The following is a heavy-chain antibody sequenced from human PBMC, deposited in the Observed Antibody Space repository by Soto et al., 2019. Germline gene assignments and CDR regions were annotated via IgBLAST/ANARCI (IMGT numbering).Heavy chain of an antibody. CDR1: AGSISSSSYY. CDR3: AIRSRDYYDSSGVDY. V-gene: IGHV4-39*01. J-gene: IGHJ4*02. Sequence: PSETLSLTCTVSAGSISSSSYYWGWLRQPPGKGLEWIGIIYYSGSTYYNPSLKSRVTISVDTSKNQFSLKLSSVTAADTAVYYCAIRSRDYYDSSGVDYWGQGTLVTGSS. CDR2: IYYSGST. D-gene: IGHD3-22*01.